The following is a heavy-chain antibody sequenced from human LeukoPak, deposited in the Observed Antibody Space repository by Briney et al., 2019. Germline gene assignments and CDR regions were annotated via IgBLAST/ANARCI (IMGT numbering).Heavy chain of an antibody. J-gene: IGHJ6*03. Sequence: PWETLSLTCTVSGGSISSSSYYWGWIRQPPGKGLEWIGSIYYSGSTYYNPSLKSRVTISVGTSKNQFSLKLSSVTAADTAVCYCARLVPHYYDSSGYYSYYYYYYMDVWGKGTTVTVSS. CDR3: ARLVPHYYDSSGYYSYYYYYYMDV. CDR2: IYYSGST. D-gene: IGHD3-22*01. V-gene: IGHV4-39*01. CDR1: GGSISSSSYY.